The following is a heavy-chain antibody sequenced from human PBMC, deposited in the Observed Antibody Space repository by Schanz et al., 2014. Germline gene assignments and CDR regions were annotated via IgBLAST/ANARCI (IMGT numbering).Heavy chain of an antibody. CDR2: INPSGGST. CDR3: ARGRTFDY. J-gene: IGHJ4*02. Sequence: QGQLVQSGAEVKKPGASLKVSCKASGYSFSAHYLHWEREAPGQGLEWMGMINPSGGSTTYAQRFQGRVTMTRDTSTSTVYMELSSLRSEDTAVYYCARGRTFDYWGQGTLXTVSS. CDR1: GYSFSAHY. V-gene: IGHV1-46*01.